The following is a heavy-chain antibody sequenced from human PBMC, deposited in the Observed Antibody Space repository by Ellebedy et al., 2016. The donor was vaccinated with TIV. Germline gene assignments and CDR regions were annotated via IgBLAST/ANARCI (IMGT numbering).Heavy chain of an antibody. J-gene: IGHJ5*02. CDR3: ARRGSYGDYAVQVNSWFDA. Sequence: GESLKISCEASGFNFRSYWMSWVRQAPGKGLEWVANIYQDGSDQYYVESVRGRFTISRDNANKSLFLQMNSLRVEDTAVYYCARRGSYGDYAVQVNSWFDAWGQGTLVTVSS. D-gene: IGHD4-17*01. CDR2: IYQDGSDQ. CDR1: GFNFRSYW. V-gene: IGHV3-7*01.